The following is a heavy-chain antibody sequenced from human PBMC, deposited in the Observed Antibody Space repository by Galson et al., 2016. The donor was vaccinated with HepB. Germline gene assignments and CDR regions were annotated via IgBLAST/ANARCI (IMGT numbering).Heavy chain of an antibody. Sequence: CAISGDSVSSHSAAWNWIRQSPSRGLEWLGRTYYRSKWYNDYAVSVKSRITINPDTSKNQFSLQLNYVTPEDTAVYYCAREDYSSGWPLNWYFDLWGRGTLVSVSS. D-gene: IGHD6-19*01. CDR1: GDSVSSHSAA. J-gene: IGHJ2*01. V-gene: IGHV6-1*01. CDR2: TYYRSKWYN. CDR3: AREDYSSGWPLNWYFDL.